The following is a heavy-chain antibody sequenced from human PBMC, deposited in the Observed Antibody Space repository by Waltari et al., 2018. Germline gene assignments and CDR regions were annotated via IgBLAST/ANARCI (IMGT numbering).Heavy chain of an antibody. Sequence: QITLKESGPTLVKPTQTLTLTCTFSGFSLSTSGVGVGWIRQPPGKALEWLALIYWNDDKRYSPSLKSRLTITKDTSKNQVVLTMTNMDPVDTATYYCARTPQYYYGSGSSSLDYWGQGTLVTVSS. CDR3: ARTPQYYYGSGSSSLDY. CDR2: IYWNDDK. D-gene: IGHD3-10*01. V-gene: IGHV2-5*01. J-gene: IGHJ4*02. CDR1: GFSLSTSGVG.